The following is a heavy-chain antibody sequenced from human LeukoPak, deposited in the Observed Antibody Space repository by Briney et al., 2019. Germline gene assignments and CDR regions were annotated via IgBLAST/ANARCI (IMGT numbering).Heavy chain of an antibody. CDR1: GGSISSYY. CDR3: ARDRGEDYVWGSYRLFDY. D-gene: IGHD3-16*02. CDR2: IYYSGST. J-gene: IGHJ4*02. V-gene: IGHV4-59*01. Sequence: PSETLSLTCTVSGGSISSYYWSWIRQPPGKGLEWIGYIYYSGSTNYNPSLKSRVTTSVDTSKNQFSLKLSSVTAADTAVYYCARDRGEDYVWGSYRLFDYWGQGTLVTVSS.